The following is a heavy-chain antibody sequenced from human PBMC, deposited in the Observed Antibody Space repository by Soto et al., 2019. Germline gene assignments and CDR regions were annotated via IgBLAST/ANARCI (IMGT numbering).Heavy chain of an antibody. J-gene: IGHJ6*02. Sequence: GLSLRLSCAASGFTFSSYAMHWVRQAPGKGLGWVAVISYDGSNKYYADSVKGRFTISRDNYKNTLYLQTKSMRAEDTAVYYCARGGNYDFWSGYYSHYYYGMDVWGQGTTVTVS. CDR1: GFTFSSYA. V-gene: IGHV3-30-3*01. D-gene: IGHD3-3*01. CDR2: ISYDGSNK. CDR3: ARGGNYDFWSGYYSHYYYGMDV.